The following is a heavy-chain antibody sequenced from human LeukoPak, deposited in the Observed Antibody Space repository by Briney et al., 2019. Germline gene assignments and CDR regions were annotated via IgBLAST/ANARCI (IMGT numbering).Heavy chain of an antibody. J-gene: IGHJ6*02. CDR2: ISAYNGNT. CDR1: NYAFTSYG. CDR3: ATKTIYGEYSYGMDV. D-gene: IGHD4-17*01. V-gene: IGHV1-18*01. Sequence: ASVKVSCKASNYAFTSYGITWVRQAPGQGLEWMGWISAYNGNTNYAQKLQGRVTMTTDTSTSTAYMELRSLRSDDTAVYYCATKTIYGEYSYGMDVWGQGTTVTVSS.